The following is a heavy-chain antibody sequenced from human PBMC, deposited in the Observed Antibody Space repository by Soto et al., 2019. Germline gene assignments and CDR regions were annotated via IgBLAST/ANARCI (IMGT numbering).Heavy chain of an antibody. Sequence: QVQLVESGGGVVQPGRSLRLSCAASGFTFRSFGVHWVRHAPGKGLEWVAVIWNDGNNRRYGDSVRGRFTVSSDNSKNTVYLQMDSLRVEDTAMYYCARDRELGRTSPYFDFWGQGTLVTVSS. CDR2: IWNDGNNR. D-gene: IGHD3-10*01. J-gene: IGHJ4*02. V-gene: IGHV3-33*01. CDR1: GFTFRSFG. CDR3: ARDRELGRTSPYFDF.